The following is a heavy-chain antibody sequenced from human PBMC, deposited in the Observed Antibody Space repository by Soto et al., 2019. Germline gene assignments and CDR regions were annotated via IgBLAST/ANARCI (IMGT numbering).Heavy chain of an antibody. Sequence: QVQLQESGPGLVKPSQTLSLTCTVSGGSVSSGGYYWSWIRQHPGKGLEWIGYIYYSGNTFYNPSLKXRXTXXVDTSKNQFSLKLSSVTAADPAVYYCARKKGYSYGPHYFDYWGQGTRVTVSS. D-gene: IGHD5-18*01. J-gene: IGHJ4*02. CDR3: ARKKGYSYGPHYFDY. CDR1: GGSVSSGGYY. CDR2: IYYSGNT. V-gene: IGHV4-31*03.